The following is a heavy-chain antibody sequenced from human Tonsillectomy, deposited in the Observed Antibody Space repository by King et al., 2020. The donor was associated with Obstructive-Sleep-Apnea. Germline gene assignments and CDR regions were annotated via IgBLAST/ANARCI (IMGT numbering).Heavy chain of an antibody. J-gene: IGHJ4*02. CDR1: GGSISSYY. D-gene: IGHD6-19*01. Sequence: QLQESGPGLVKPSETLSLTCTVSGGSISSYYWSWIRQPPGKGLEWIVYIFYSGGTNYNPSLKSRVTISVDTSKNQFSLKLGSVTAADTAVYYCARRAYSSGVYYFDYWGQGTLVTVSS. CDR2: IFYSGGT. CDR3: ARRAYSSGVYYFDY. V-gene: IGHV4-59*08.